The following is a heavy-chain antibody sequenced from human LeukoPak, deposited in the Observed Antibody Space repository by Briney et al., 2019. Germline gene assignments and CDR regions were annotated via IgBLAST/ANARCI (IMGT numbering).Heavy chain of an antibody. CDR1: GYTFTSYA. J-gene: IGHJ4*02. Sequence: GASVKVSCKASGYTFTSYAMNWVRQAPGQGLEWMGRINPNSGGTNYAQKFQGRVTMTRDTSISTAYMELSRLRADDTAVYYCAREGGDTAMVTLYYFDHWGQGALVTVSS. V-gene: IGHV1-2*06. D-gene: IGHD5-18*01. CDR3: AREGGDTAMVTLYYFDH. CDR2: INPNSGGT.